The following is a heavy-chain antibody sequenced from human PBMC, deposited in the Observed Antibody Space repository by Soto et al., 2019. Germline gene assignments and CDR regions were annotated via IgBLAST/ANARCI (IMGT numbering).Heavy chain of an antibody. J-gene: IGHJ4*02. D-gene: IGHD2-15*01. CDR1: GGTFSSYA. CDR3: ARKLGYCSGGSCYFDY. Sequence: GASVKVSCKASGGTFSSYAISWVRQAPGQGLEWMGGIIPIFGTANYAQKFQGRVTITADKSTSTAYMELSSLRSEDTAVYYCARKLGYCSGGSCYFDYWGQGTLVTV. V-gene: IGHV1-69*06. CDR2: IIPIFGTA.